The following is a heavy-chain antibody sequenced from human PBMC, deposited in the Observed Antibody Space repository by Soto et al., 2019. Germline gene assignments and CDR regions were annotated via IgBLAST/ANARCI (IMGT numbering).Heavy chain of an antibody. D-gene: IGHD2-2*01. J-gene: IGHJ3*02. CDR3: ALVYCSSTRCQAFDM. CDR2: IYYSGST. V-gene: IGHV4-59*04. CDR1: GGSISSYY. Sequence: SETLSLTCTVSGGSISSYYWSWIRQPPGKGLEWIGYIYYSGSTYYNPSLKSRVTISVDTSKNQFSLKLSSVTAADTAVYYCALVYCSSTRCQAFDMWGQGTMVTVSS.